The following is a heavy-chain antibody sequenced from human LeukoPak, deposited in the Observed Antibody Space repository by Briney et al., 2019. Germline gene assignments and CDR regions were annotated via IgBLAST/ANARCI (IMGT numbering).Heavy chain of an antibody. J-gene: IGHJ6*02. CDR2: IYHSGST. CDR1: GGSISSGGYS. D-gene: IGHD3-10*01. V-gene: IGHV4-30-2*01. Sequence: SETLSLTCAVSGGSISSGGYSWSWIRQPPGKGLEWIGYIYHSGSTYYNPSLKSRVTISVDRSKNQFSLKLSSVTAADTAVYYCARGENYGPWRGMDVWGQGTTVTVSS. CDR3: ARGENYGPWRGMDV.